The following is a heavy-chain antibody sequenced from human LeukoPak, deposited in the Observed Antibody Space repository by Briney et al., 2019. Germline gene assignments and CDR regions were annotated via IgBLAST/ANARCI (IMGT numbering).Heavy chain of an antibody. CDR1: GGSISSDVHY. J-gene: IGHJ6*02. V-gene: IGHV4-39*01. D-gene: IGHD1-26*01. Sequence: PSETLSLTCTVAGGSISSDVHYWDWIRQAPGKGLEWIGSLLYNGNTCYNPSLESRVTISVDTSENQFSLRLTSVNAADTALYFCTRRGSGNGGTYTGMDVWGPGTSVTVSS. CDR3: TRRGSGNGGTYTGMDV. CDR2: LLYNGNT.